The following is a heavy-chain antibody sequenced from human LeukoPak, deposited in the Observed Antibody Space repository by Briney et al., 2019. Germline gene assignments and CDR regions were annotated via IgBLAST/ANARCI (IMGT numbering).Heavy chain of an antibody. CDR2: MRQDGSEK. Sequence: PGGSLRLYYAASGFTFSSYWMSLVRQAPGKGLEWVANMRQDGSEKYYVDSVRGRFTISRDNAKNSLYLQMNSLRAEDTAVYYCARDRALGYWGQGTLVTVSS. CDR3: ARDRALGY. V-gene: IGHV3-7*01. D-gene: IGHD3-16*01. CDR1: GFTFSSYW. J-gene: IGHJ4*02.